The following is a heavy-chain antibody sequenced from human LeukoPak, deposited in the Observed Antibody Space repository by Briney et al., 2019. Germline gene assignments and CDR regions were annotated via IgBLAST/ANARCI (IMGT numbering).Heavy chain of an antibody. CDR1: GGSISSSSYY. J-gene: IGHJ4*02. Sequence: SETLSLTCTVSGGSISSSSYYWGWIRQPPGKGLEWIGSIYYSGSTYYNPSLKSRVTISVDTSKNQFSLKLSSVTAADTAVYYCARVRGYPVDYWGQGTLVTVSS. CDR3: ARVRGYPVDY. CDR2: IYYSGST. D-gene: IGHD5-12*01. V-gene: IGHV4-39*07.